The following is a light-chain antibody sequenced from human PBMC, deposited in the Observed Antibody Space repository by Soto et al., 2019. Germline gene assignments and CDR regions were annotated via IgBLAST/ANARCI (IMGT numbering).Light chain of an antibody. CDR1: QSVKSSY. J-gene: IGKJ1*01. Sequence: EIVLTQSPATLSLSPGERATLSCRASQSVKSSYLAWYQQKAGQPPRLLIYGASTRATGIPARFSGSGSGTEFTLTISSLQSEDFAVYYCQQYNNWPPATFGQGTKVDIK. CDR2: GAS. V-gene: IGKV3-15*01. CDR3: QQYNNWPPAT.